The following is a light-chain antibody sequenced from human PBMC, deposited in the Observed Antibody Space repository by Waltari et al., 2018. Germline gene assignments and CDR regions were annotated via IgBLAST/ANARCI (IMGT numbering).Light chain of an antibody. J-gene: IGLJ1*01. Sequence: QAGLTQPPSVSKGLRQTATLTCTGNSNNVGNQGAAWLQQHQGHPPKLLSYRNKNRPSGISWRFSASRSGNTASLTITGLQPEDEADYYCSAWDISLNTHVFGTGTKVTVL. CDR2: RNK. CDR1: SNNVGNQG. V-gene: IGLV10-54*04. CDR3: SAWDISLNTHV.